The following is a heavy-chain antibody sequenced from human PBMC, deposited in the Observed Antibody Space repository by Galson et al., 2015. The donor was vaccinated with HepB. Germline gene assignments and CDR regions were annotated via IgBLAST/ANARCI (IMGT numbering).Heavy chain of an antibody. Sequence: SLRLSCAASGFTFSTSAMHWVRQAPGKGLEWVAVLSYDESNKYYADSVKGRFTISRDNSKNTLYLQMNGLRAEDTAVYYCATDATTRGTYYYYGMDVWGQGTTVTVSS. CDR2: LSYDESNK. V-gene: IGHV3-30-3*01. J-gene: IGHJ6*02. D-gene: IGHD3-10*01. CDR3: ATDATTRGTYYYYGMDV. CDR1: GFTFSTSA.